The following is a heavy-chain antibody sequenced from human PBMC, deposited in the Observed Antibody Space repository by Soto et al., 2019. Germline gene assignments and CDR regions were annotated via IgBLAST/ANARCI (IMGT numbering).Heavy chain of an antibody. CDR2: IYYSGST. D-gene: IGHD1-20*01. Sequence: PSETLSLTCTVSGGSISSGGYYWSWIRQHPGKGLEWIGYIYYSGSTYYNPSLKSRVTISVDTSKNQFSLKLSSVTAADTAVYYCARQVFYYYGMDVWGQGTTVTVSS. J-gene: IGHJ6*02. CDR1: GGSISSGGYY. CDR3: ARQVFYYYGMDV. V-gene: IGHV4-31*03.